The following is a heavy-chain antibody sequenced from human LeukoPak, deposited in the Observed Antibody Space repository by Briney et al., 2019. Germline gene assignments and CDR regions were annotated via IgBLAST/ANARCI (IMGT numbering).Heavy chain of an antibody. CDR1: GYTFTGYF. V-gene: IGHV1-2*06. CDR2: INPNRGGT. CDR3: ARGDMIVVVTPYDY. J-gene: IGHJ4*02. Sequence: ASVKVSCKASGYTFTGYFMHWVRQAPGQGLELMGRINPNRGGTNYAQKFQGRVTMTRDTHISTAYMELSRLRSDDTAVYYCARGDMIVVVTPYDYWGQGTLVTVPT. D-gene: IGHD3-22*01.